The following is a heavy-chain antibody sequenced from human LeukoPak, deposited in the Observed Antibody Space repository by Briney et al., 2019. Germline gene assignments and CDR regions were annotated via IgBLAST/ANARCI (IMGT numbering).Heavy chain of an antibody. D-gene: IGHD6-19*01. V-gene: IGHV3-7*01. CDR3: ARPRGWSYFDY. CDR2: IKGDGSEK. CDR1: EFTFSNFW. J-gene: IGHJ4*02. Sequence: GGSLRLSCAASEFTFSNFWMSWVRQAPGKGLEWVANIKGDGSEKTYVDSVKGRFTVSRDNAQNSLFLQMDSVRAEDTAVYYCARPRGWSYFDYWGRGSLVTVSS.